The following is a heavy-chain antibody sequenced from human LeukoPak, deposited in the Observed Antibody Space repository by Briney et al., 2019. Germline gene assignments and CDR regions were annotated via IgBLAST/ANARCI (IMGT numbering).Heavy chain of an antibody. CDR1: GGTFSSYA. V-gene: IGHV1-69*05. Sequence: SVKVSCKASGGTFSSYAISWVRQAPGQGLEWMGGIIPIFGTANYAQKFQGRVTITTDESTSTAYMELSSLRSEDTAVYYCARDTPVYYYDSSGYYQHHYYMDVWGKGTTVTVSS. J-gene: IGHJ6*03. CDR3: ARDTPVYYYDSSGYYQHHYYMDV. CDR2: IIPIFGTA. D-gene: IGHD3-22*01.